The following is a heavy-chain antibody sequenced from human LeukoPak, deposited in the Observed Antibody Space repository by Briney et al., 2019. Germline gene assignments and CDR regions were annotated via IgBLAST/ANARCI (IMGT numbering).Heavy chain of an antibody. Sequence: PSETLSLTCTVSGGSISSSSYYWAWIRQPPGKGLEWIGSIYYSGSTYYNPSLKSRVTISVDTSKNQFSLKLSSVTAADTAVYYCARSDGYAHFQHWGQGTLVTVSS. J-gene: IGHJ1*01. CDR2: IYYSGST. D-gene: IGHD5-24*01. V-gene: IGHV4-39*07. CDR1: GGSISSSSYY. CDR3: ARSDGYAHFQH.